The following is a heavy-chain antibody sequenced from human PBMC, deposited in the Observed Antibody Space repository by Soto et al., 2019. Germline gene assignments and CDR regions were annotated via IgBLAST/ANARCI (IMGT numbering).Heavy chain of an antibody. V-gene: IGHV3-23*01. J-gene: IGHJ1*01. CDR2: LSGPGGGT. CDR3: VKGNISNTSFTLFGS. CDR1: GVTSRRFA. D-gene: IGHD3-10*01. Sequence: SLRLSCEASGVTSRRFAMTRVRQAPGKGPEWTSTLSGPGGGTYYADSVKGRLTISRDNFKSSLYLQMSNIRAEGPAIYYCVKGNISNTSFTLFGSWGPGTLVTVSS.